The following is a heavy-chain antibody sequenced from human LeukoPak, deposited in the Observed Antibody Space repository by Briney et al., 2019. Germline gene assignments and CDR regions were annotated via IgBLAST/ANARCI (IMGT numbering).Heavy chain of an antibody. V-gene: IGHV4-4*02. Sequence: PSQTLSLTCAVSGGSISSSNWWSWVRQPPGKGLEWIGEIYHSGSTNYNPSLKSRVTISVDKSKNQFSLKLSSVTAADTAVYYCARSVQLQWLKGSGYFDYWGQGTLVTVSS. CDR2: IYHSGST. J-gene: IGHJ4*02. CDR1: GGSISSSNW. D-gene: IGHD6-19*01. CDR3: ARSVQLQWLKGSGYFDY.